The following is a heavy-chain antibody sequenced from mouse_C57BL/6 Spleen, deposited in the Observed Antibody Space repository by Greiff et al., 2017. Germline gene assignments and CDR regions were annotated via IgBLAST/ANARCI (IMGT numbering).Heavy chain of an antibody. D-gene: IGHD2-3*01. J-gene: IGHJ1*03. Sequence: VQLQQSGPVLVKPGASVKMSCKASGYSFTDYYMNWVKQSHGKSLEWIGVINPYNGGTSYNQKFKVKATLTVDTSSSTAYMEINSLTAEDSSVYYCTSSYDCYFYFDFWGTGTTVTVSS. CDR1: GYSFTDYY. V-gene: IGHV1-19*01. CDR2: INPYNGGT. CDR3: TSSYDCYFYFDF.